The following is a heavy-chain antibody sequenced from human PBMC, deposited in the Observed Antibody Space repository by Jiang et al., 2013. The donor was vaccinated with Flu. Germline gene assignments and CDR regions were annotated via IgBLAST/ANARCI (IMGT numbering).Heavy chain of an antibody. Sequence: GAEVKKPGESLKISCKGSGYSFTSYWIGWVRQMPGKGLEWMGIIYPGDSDTRYSPSFQGQVTISADKSISTAYLQWSSLKASDTAMYYCARQGSGVAAAGTGGYFDYWGQGTLVTVSS. J-gene: IGHJ4*02. D-gene: IGHD6-13*01. CDR1: GYSFTSYW. V-gene: IGHV5-51*01. CDR2: IYPGDSDT. CDR3: ARQGSGVAAAGTGGYFDY.